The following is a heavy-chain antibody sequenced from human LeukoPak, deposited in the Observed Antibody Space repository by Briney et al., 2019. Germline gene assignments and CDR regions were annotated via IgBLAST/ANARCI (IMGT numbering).Heavy chain of an antibody. V-gene: IGHV4-31*03. J-gene: IGHJ4*02. CDR2: IYYNGQT. Sequence: SQTLSLTCTVSGDSTSSAPYYWSWIRQHPGKGLEWIGYIYYNGQTFYNPSLTSRVSISIDTSKNQFSLKLSSVTAADTAVYYCARGKEYVYYFDYWGQGTLVTVSS. CDR1: GDSTSSAPYY. CDR3: ARGKEYVYYFDY. D-gene: IGHD2-2*01.